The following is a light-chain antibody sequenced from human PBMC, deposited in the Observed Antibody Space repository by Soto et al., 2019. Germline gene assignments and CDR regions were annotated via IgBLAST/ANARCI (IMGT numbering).Light chain of an antibody. CDR3: ISYTSSSTHV. CDR1: SSDVGAYNF. Sequence: QSALTQPASVSGSPGQSITISCTGTSSDVGAYNFVSWYQQHPGKLPKLMIFDVSRRPSGVSDRFSGSKSGNTASLTISGLQAEDEGDYYCISYTSSSTHVFGSGTQLTVL. CDR2: DVS. V-gene: IGLV2-14*03. J-gene: IGLJ7*01.